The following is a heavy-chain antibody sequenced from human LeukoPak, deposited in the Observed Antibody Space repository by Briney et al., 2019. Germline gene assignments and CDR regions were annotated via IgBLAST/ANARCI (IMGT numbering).Heavy chain of an antibody. CDR2: IHYSGRT. CDR3: ARHEYTSSFWFDP. D-gene: IGHD6-6*01. CDR1: GASISSGDYY. V-gene: IGHV4-30-4*01. J-gene: IGHJ5*02. Sequence: SETLSLTCTVSGASISSGDYYWSWIRQPPGKGLEWIGYIHYSGRTYYNPSLKSRVAISVDTSKNQFSLKVSSVTAADTAVYYCARHEYTSSFWFDPWGQGTLVTVSS.